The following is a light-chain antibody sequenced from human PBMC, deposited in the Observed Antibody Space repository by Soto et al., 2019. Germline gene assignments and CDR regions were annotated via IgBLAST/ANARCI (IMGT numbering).Light chain of an antibody. J-gene: IGLJ1*01. Sequence: QSVLTQPVSVSGSPGQSITISCTGTSSDVGGFNLVSWYQQHPGKAPKLMIYEGSERPSGVSDRFSGSKSGNTASLTISGLQAADEADYYCCSYAGSSTYVFGTGTNSPS. CDR2: EGS. CDR3: CSYAGSSTYV. V-gene: IGLV2-23*01. CDR1: SSDVGGFNL.